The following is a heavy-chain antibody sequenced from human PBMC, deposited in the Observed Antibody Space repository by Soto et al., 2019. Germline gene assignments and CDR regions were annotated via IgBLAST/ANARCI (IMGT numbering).Heavy chain of an antibody. CDR3: ARDSRDIVVVVAADPFYYYGMDV. Sequence: ASVKVSCKASGYTFTSYYMHWVRQAPGQGLEWMGIINPSGGSTSYAQKFQGRVTMTRDTSTSTVYMELSSLRSEDTAVYYCARDSRDIVVVVAADPFYYYGMDVWGQGTTVTVSS. CDR2: INPSGGST. V-gene: IGHV1-46*01. D-gene: IGHD2-15*01. CDR1: GYTFTSYY. J-gene: IGHJ6*02.